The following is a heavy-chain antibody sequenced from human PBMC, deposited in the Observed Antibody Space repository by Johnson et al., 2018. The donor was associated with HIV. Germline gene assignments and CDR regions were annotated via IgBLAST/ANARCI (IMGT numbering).Heavy chain of an antibody. CDR3: ARGDIVVVDAFDI. D-gene: IGHD2-15*01. J-gene: IGHJ3*02. CDR1: GFTFSSYW. V-gene: IGHV3-7*02. Sequence: VQLVESGGGLVQPGGSLRLSCAASGFTFSSYWMSWVRQAPGKGLEWVANIKQDGSEKYYVDSVKGRFTISRDNAKNSLYLQMNSLRAEDTAVYYCARGDIVVVDAFDIWGQGTMVTVSS. CDR2: IKQDGSEK.